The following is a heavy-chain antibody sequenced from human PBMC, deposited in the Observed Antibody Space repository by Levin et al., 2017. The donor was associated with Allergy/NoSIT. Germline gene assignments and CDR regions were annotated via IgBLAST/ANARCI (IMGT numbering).Heavy chain of an antibody. Sequence: GESLKISCAASGFTFSSYAMHWVRQAPGKGLEWVAVISYDGSNKYYADSVKGRFTISRDNSKNTLYLQMNSLRAEDTAVYYCARGVATIASFFDYWGQGTLVTVSS. CDR2: ISYDGSNK. CDR1: GFTFSSYA. J-gene: IGHJ4*02. CDR3: ARGVATIASFFDY. D-gene: IGHD5-12*01. V-gene: IGHV3-30*04.